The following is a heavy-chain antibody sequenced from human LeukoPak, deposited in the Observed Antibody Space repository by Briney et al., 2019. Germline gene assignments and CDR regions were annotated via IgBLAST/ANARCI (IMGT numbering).Heavy chain of an antibody. CDR2: ISAYNGNT. J-gene: IGHJ6*02. CDR3: ARDSPVHGDYAPIYYYGMDV. Sequence: GASVKVSCKASGYTFTSYGISWVRQAPGQGLEWMGWISAYNGNTNYAQKLQGRVTMTTDTSTSTAYMELRSLRSDDTAVYYCARDSPVHGDYAPIYYYGMDVWGQGTTVTVSS. D-gene: IGHD4-17*01. V-gene: IGHV1-18*01. CDR1: GYTFTSYG.